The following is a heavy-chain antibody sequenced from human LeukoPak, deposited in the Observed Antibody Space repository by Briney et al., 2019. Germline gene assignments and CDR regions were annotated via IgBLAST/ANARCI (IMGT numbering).Heavy chain of an antibody. J-gene: IGHJ4*02. D-gene: IGHD3-9*01. CDR2: INPNSGGT. CDR3: AKDRILTGYYSY. CDR1: GYTFTGYY. Sequence: ASVKVSCKASGYTFTGYYMHWVRQAPGQGLEWMGWINPNSGGTNYAQKFQGRVTMTRDTSISTAYMELSRLRSDDTAVYYCAKDRILTGYYSYWGQGTLVTVSS. V-gene: IGHV1-2*02.